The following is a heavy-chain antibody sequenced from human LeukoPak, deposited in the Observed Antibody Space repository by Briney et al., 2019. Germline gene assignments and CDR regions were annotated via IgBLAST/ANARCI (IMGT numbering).Heavy chain of an antibody. CDR1: GYTFTSYA. J-gene: IGHJ5*02. V-gene: IGHV7-4-1*02. D-gene: IGHD3-10*01. CDR2: INTNTGNP. CDR3: ARGGLYYYGSGSHFDP. Sequence: GASVKVSRKASGYTFTSYAMNWVRQAPGQGLEWMGWINTNTGNPTYAQGFTGRFVFSLDTSVSTAYLQISSLKAEDTAVYYCARGGLYYYGSGSHFDPWGQGTLVTVSS.